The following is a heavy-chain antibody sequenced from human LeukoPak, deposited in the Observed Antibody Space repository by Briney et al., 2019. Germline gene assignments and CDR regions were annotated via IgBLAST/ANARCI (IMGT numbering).Heavy chain of an antibody. D-gene: IGHD6-19*01. CDR1: GGSFSGYY. CDR2: INHSGST. CDR3: ARGRIAVAGTLVDY. J-gene: IGHJ4*02. Sequence: SETLSLTFADYGGSFSGYYWSWIRQPPGKRLEWIGEINHSGSTNYNPSLKSRVTISVDTSKNQFSLKLSSVTAADTAVYYCARGRIAVAGTLVDYWGQGTLVTVSS. V-gene: IGHV4-34*01.